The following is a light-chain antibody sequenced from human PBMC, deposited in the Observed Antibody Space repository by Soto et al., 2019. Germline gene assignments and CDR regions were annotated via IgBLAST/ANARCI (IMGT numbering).Light chain of an antibody. V-gene: IGKV1-5*03. Sequence: DIQMTQSPSTLSASVGDRVTITCRASQSISSWLAWYQHKPGKAPKLLIYKASSLEGVVPSRFSGSGSGTEFTLTISSLQPDDFATYYCQQYNTYSRTFGQGTKVEIK. CDR1: QSISSW. CDR2: KAS. CDR3: QQYNTYSRT. J-gene: IGKJ2*02.